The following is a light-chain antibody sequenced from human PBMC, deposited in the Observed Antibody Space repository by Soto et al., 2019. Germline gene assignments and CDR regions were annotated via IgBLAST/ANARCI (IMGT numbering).Light chain of an antibody. V-gene: IGKV1-8*01. CDR2: AAS. CDR3: QQYYSYPPSFT. J-gene: IGKJ3*01. Sequence: AIRMTQSPSSFSASTGDRVTITCRASQGISSYLVWYQQKPGKAPKLLIYAASTLQSGVPSRFSGSGSGTDFTLTISCLQSEDFATYYCQQYYSYPPSFTFGPGTKVDIK. CDR1: QGISSY.